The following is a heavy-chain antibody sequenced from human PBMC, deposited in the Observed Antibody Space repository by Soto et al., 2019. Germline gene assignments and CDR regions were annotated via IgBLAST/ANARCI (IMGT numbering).Heavy chain of an antibody. CDR1: GGTFSSYA. Sequence: QVQLVQSGAGVKKPGSSVKVSCKASGGTFSSYAISWVRQAPGQGLEWMGGIIPIFGTANYAQKFQGRVTITADESTSTADMALRSLRAAATAAYYCAREHAVASAGSGSEYDGSYGLDAWVQGPTVTVSS. D-gene: IGHD1-1*01. CDR3: AREHAVASAGSGSEYDGSYGLDA. V-gene: IGHV1-69*12. CDR2: IIPIFGTA. J-gene: IGHJ6*02.